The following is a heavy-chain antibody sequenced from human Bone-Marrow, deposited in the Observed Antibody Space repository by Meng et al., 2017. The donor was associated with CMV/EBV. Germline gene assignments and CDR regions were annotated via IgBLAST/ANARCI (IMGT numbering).Heavy chain of an antibody. V-gene: IGHV4-59*01. J-gene: IGHJ5*02. CDR2: IYYSGST. Sequence: SETLSLTCTASGGSISSYYWSWIRQPPGKGLEWIGYIYYSGSTNYNPSLKSRVTISVDTSKNQFSLKLSSVTAADTAVYYCASSPDDSSGYYPPNWFDPWGQGTLVTVSS. CDR3: ASSPDDSSGYYPPNWFDP. D-gene: IGHD3-22*01. CDR1: GGSISSYY.